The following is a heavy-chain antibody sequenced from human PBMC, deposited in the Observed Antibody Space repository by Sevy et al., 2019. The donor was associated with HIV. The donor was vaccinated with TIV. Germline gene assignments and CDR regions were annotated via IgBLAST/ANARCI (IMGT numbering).Heavy chain of an antibody. CDR3: ARGGYYYDNAAYYALDS. V-gene: IGHV3-33*01. D-gene: IGHD3-22*01. CDR2: IWSDGAYQ. Sequence: GGSLRLSCAATGFTFSNYAMHWVRQAPGKGMEWVAIIWSDGAYQYHGDSVKGRFTISRDNSKNTLNLQMNNVGVEDTAVYYCARGGYYYDNAAYYALDSWGQGTLVTVSS. J-gene: IGHJ4*02. CDR1: GFTFSNYA.